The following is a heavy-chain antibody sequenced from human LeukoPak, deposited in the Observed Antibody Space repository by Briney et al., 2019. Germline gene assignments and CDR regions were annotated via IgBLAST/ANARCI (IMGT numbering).Heavy chain of an antibody. CDR3: ARRGYCSSTSCRVFDY. Sequence: GGSLRLSCAASGFTFSSYWMSWVRQAPGKGLEWVANIKQDGSEKYYVDSVKGRFTISRDNAKNSLYLQMNSLRAGDTAVYYCARRGYCSSTSCRVFDYWGQGTLVTVSS. CDR2: IKQDGSEK. V-gene: IGHV3-7*01. J-gene: IGHJ4*02. D-gene: IGHD2-2*01. CDR1: GFTFSSYW.